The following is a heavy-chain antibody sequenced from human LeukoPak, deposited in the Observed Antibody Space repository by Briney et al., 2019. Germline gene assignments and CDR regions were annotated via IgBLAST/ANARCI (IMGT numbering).Heavy chain of an antibody. Sequence: PGGSLRLSCAASGFIFSNYDMNGVRQARGKGLEGVSFISSGGGTTFYADSVKGRFTISRDDAKNSLYVQMNNRRVEDTAVYYCARDENGDSDFDLWGRGTLVTVSS. J-gene: IGHJ2*01. CDR3: ARDENGDSDFDL. V-gene: IGHV3-48*01. CDR2: ISSGGGTT. CDR1: GFIFSNYD. D-gene: IGHD5-12*01.